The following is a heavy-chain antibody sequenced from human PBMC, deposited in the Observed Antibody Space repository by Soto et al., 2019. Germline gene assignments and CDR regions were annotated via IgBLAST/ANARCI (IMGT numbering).Heavy chain of an antibody. Sequence: GGSLRLSCVTSGFTFSTYTMSWVRRAPGKGLEWVSVISGTMGSVRDPYYADSVQGRFTISRDDFRSTLYLQMNSLRAEDTAIYYCAKGRFTSSTFSAPDFGGQGTLVPFSS. D-gene: IGHD3-10*01. CDR1: GFTFSTYT. CDR2: ISGTMGSVRDP. V-gene: IGHV3-23*01. CDR3: AKGRFTSSTFSAPDF. J-gene: IGHJ4*02.